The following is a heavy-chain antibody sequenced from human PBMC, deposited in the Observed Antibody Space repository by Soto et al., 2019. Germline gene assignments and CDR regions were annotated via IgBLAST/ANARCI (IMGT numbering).Heavy chain of an antibody. V-gene: IGHV4-30-2*01. CDR1: GGSISSGGYS. Sequence: SETLSLTCAVSGGSISSGGYSWSWIRQPPGKDMEWIGYIYHSRSNYSNPSLKRRVTISVDRSKNQFSLKLSFVTAADTAVYYCAIVPDRWGQGTLVTVSS. CDR2: IYHSRSN. CDR3: AIVPDR. J-gene: IGHJ5*02. D-gene: IGHD2-2*01.